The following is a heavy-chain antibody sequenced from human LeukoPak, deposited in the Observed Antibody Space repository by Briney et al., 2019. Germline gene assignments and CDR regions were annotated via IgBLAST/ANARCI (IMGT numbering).Heavy chain of an antibody. D-gene: IGHD2-2*01. Sequence: PSETLSLTCTVSGGSISSYYWSWIRQPAGKGLEWIGRIYTSGSTNYNPSLKSRVTMSVDTSKNQFSLKLSSVTAADTAVYYCARDSADIVVVPAAPGNYYYYMDVWGKGTTVTVSS. CDR1: GGSISSYY. J-gene: IGHJ6*03. CDR3: ARDSADIVVVPAAPGNYYYYMDV. V-gene: IGHV4-4*07. CDR2: IYTSGST.